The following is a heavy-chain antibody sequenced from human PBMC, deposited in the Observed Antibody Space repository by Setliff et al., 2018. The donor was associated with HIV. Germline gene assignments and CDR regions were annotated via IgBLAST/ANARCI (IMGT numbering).Heavy chain of an antibody. V-gene: IGHV4-61*09. CDR1: GGSISSGDYY. J-gene: IGHJ3*01. CDR3: ARAPPGIQNDAFDV. CDR2: IYTNGYT. Sequence: TLSLTCTVSGGSISSGDYYWTWIRQPAGKGPEWIGHIYTNGYTNYNPSLKSRVTISVDTSKNQFSLRLTSVTAADTAVYYCARAPPGIQNDAFDVWGQGTMVTVSS.